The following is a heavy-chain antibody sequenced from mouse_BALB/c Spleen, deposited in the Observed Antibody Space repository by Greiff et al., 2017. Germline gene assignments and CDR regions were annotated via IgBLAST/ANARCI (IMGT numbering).Heavy chain of an antibody. CDR1: GFTFSSFG. Sequence: EVQGVESGGGLVQPGGSRKLSCAASGFTFSSFGMHWVRQAPEKGLEWVAYISSGSSTIYYADTVKGRFTISRDNPKNTLFLQMTSLRSEDTAMYYCARAYEYGKYAMDYWGQGTSVTVSS. CDR3: ARAYEYGKYAMDY. CDR2: ISSGSSTI. D-gene: IGHD2-10*02. J-gene: IGHJ4*01. V-gene: IGHV5-17*02.